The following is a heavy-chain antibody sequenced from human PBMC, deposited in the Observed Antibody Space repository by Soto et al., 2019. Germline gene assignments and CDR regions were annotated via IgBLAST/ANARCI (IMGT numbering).Heavy chain of an antibody. CDR1: GFTFSSDA. CDR2: ISGSGGNA. D-gene: IGHD2-15*01. J-gene: IGHJ4*02. Sequence: PGGSLRLSCAASGFTFSSDAMSWVRQAPGKGLEWVSAISGSGGNAYFADSVKGRFTISRDNSRNTLSLQMNSLRAEDTAVYYCAKRPRYCSGGSCHGGYLDYWGQGTLVTVSS. CDR3: AKRPRYCSGGSCHGGYLDY. V-gene: IGHV3-23*01.